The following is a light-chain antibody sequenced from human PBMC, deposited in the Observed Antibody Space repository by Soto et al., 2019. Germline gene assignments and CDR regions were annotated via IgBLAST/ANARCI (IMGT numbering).Light chain of an antibody. J-gene: IGLJ1*01. CDR3: GTWDSSLSAYV. Sequence: QSVLTQPASVSGSPGQSIATSCTGTSSDVGGYNYVSWHQQHPGKAPKVLISVVSNRPSGVSNRFSGSKSGNTASLDITGLQTGDEADYFCGTWDSSLSAYVFGSGTKVTVL. CDR1: SSDVGGYNY. V-gene: IGLV2-14*01. CDR2: VVS.